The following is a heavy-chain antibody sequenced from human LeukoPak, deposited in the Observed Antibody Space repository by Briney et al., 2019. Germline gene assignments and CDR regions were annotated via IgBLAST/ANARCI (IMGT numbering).Heavy chain of an antibody. J-gene: IGHJ5*02. CDR3: ARHETADWFDP. CDR1: RGSISSSRYY. V-gene: IGHV4-39*01. CDR2: INYSGGT. Sequence: SETLSLTCTVSRGSISSSRYYWGWIRQPPGKGLEWIASINYSGGTQYNPSLKSRVTISVDTSKRQFSLKLNSVTAADTAVYYCARHETADWFDPWGQGTLVSVSS.